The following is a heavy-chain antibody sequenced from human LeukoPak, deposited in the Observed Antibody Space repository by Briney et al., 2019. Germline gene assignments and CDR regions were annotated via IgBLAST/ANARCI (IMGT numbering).Heavy chain of an antibody. D-gene: IGHD6-13*01. CDR2: INPKSDGT. CDR1: GYSFTDKY. Sequence: GASVKVSCKASGYSFTDKYMHWVRQAPGQGLEWMGRINPKSDGTNYAQKFQGRVTMTTDTSMSTAYMEVSRLTSDDTAVYYCATVPYSSSWSFDYRGQGTLVTVSS. V-gene: IGHV1-2*02. J-gene: IGHJ4*02. CDR3: ATVPYSSSWSFDY.